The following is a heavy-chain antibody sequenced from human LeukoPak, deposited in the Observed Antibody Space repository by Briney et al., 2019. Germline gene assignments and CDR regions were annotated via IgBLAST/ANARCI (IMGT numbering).Heavy chain of an antibody. V-gene: IGHV1-2*02. J-gene: IGHJ3*02. CDR3: ARASPVVYDAFDI. CDR2: IDPNSGGT. CDR1: GYTFTDYY. D-gene: IGHD3-22*01. Sequence: ASVKVSCKTSGYTFTDYYMHWVRQAPGQGLEWMGRIDPNSGGTNYAQKFQVRVTMTRDTSISTVYMELSGLRSDDTAVYYCARASPVVYDAFDIWGQGTMVTVSS.